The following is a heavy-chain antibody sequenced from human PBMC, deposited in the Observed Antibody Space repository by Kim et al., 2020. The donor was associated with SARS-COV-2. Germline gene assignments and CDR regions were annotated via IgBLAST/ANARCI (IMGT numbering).Heavy chain of an antibody. J-gene: IGHJ2*01. CDR2: ISSSSSYT. Sequence: GGSLRLSCAASGFTFSDYYMSWIRQAPGKGLEWVSYISSSSSYTNYADSVKGRFTISRDNAKNSLYLQMNSLRAEDTAVYYCARGAGLKYFDLWGRGTLVTVSS. CDR1: GFTFSDYY. V-gene: IGHV3-11*05. CDR3: ARGAGLKYFDL.